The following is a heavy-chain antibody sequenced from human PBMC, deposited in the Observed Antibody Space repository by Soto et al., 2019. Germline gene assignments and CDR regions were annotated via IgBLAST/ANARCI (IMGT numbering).Heavy chain of an antibody. CDR2: IYWDDDE. CDR1: GFSLSTTGVS. V-gene: IGHV2-5*02. Sequence: SGPTLVNPTQTLTLTCTFSGFSLSTTGVSVGWIRQPPGKALEWLAPIYWDDDERYNPSLRSRLTITKDTSNNQVVLTLTSMDPVDTATYYCARRSGSSNYFDYWGQGTLVTVSS. D-gene: IGHD1-26*01. CDR3: ARRSGSSNYFDY. J-gene: IGHJ4*02.